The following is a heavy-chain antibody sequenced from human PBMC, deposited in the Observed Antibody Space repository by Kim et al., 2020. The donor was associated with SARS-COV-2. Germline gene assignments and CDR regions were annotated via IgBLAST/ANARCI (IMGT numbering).Heavy chain of an antibody. J-gene: IGHJ3*02. V-gene: IGHV1-69*13. Sequence: SVKVSCKASGGTFSSYAISWVRQAPGQGLEWMGGIIPIFGTANYAQKFQGRVTITADESTSTAYMELSSLRSEDTAVYYCARDRGITFGGVIARGDAFDIWGQGTMVTVSS. CDR1: GGTFSSYA. CDR2: IIPIFGTA. D-gene: IGHD3-16*02. CDR3: ARDRGITFGGVIARGDAFDI.